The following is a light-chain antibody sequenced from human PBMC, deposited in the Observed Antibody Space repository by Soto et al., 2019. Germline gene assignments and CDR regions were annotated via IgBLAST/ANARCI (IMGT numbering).Light chain of an antibody. J-gene: IGKJ1*01. Sequence: EVVMTQSPATLSLSPGERAPLSCRASQSVSSSYLAWYQQKPGQAPRLLIYGASSRATGIPDRFSGSGSGTDFTLTISRLEPEDFAVYYCQPYGSSTWTFGQGTKVDI. CDR1: QSVSSSY. V-gene: IGKV3-20*01. CDR2: GAS. CDR3: QPYGSSTWT.